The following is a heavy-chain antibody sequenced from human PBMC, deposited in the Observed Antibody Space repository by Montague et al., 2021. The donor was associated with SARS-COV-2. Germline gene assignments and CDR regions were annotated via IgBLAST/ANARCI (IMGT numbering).Heavy chain of an antibody. V-gene: IGHV3-30-3*01. Sequence: SLRLSCAASGFTISSYAMHWVRQAPGKGLEWVAVISYDGSNKYYADSVKGRFTISRDNSKNTLYLQMNSLRAEDTAVYYCARDERSLVLLWFGELLYTYLDYWGQGTLVTVSS. CDR1: GFTISSYA. D-gene: IGHD3-10*01. J-gene: IGHJ4*02. CDR3: ARDERSLVLLWFGELLYTYLDY. CDR2: ISYDGSNK.